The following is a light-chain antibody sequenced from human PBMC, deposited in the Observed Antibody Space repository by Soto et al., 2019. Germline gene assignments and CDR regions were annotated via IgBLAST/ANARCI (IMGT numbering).Light chain of an antibody. CDR1: SGSVSTSYY. J-gene: IGLJ2*01. V-gene: IGLV8-61*01. Sequence: QAVVTQEPSFSVSPGGTVTLTCGLSSGSVSTSYYPSWYQQTPGQAPRTLIYSTNTRSSGVPARFSGSILGNKAALTITGAQEDDESDYYCVLYMGSGSVVFGGGTKLTVL. CDR3: VLYMGSGSVV. CDR2: STN.